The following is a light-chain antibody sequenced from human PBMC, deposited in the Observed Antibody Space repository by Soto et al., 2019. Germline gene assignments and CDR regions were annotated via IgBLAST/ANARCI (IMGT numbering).Light chain of an antibody. CDR2: GAS. CDR1: QSVSTSY. CDR3: QQYYGSLWT. Sequence: IVLTQSPATLSLSPGERATLSCRASQSVSTSYLAWYQQTPGQAPRLLIFGASNRASGIADRFSGSGSGTDFTLTISRLEPEDFAVYYCQQYYGSLWTFGQGTKVEIK. V-gene: IGKV3-20*01. J-gene: IGKJ1*01.